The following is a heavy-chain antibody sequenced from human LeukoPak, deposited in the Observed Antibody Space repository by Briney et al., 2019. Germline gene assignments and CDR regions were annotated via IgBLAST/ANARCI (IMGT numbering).Heavy chain of an antibody. CDR3: ARGGKIALAGTRSPQYFQQ. J-gene: IGHJ1*01. Sequence: SETLSLTCVVYGGSFSNYYWSWIRQPPGKGLEWIGHINHSGGTNYNPSLKSRVTISMDTSKNQFSLKLTSVTAADTAVYYCARGGKIALAGTRSPQYFQQWGQGTLVTVSS. CDR1: GGSFSNYY. D-gene: IGHD6-19*01. CDR2: INHSGGT. V-gene: IGHV4-34*01.